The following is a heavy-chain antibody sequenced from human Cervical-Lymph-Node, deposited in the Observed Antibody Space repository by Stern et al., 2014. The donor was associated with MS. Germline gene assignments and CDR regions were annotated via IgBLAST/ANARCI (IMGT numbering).Heavy chain of an antibody. CDR1: GYSFTDYY. V-gene: IGHV1-2*02. Sequence: QVQLVQSGAEVKKPGASVKVSCRSSGYSFTDYYFHWVRQAPGQGLEWMGCINPSIGVTHYAQQFQGRVTMTRGSSMNTAYMEMSRLGSDDTAVYYCQAFPAYWGQGTLITVSS. J-gene: IGHJ4*02. CDR3: QAFPAY. CDR2: INPSIGVT.